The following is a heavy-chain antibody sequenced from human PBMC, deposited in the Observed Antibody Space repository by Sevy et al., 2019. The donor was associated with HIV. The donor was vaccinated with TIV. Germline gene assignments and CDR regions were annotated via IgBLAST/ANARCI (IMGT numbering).Heavy chain of an antibody. V-gene: IGHV4-4*02. Sequence: SETLSLTCAVSGGSISSSNWWSWVRQPPGKGLEWIGEIYRSGSTNYNPSLKSRVTISVDKSKNQFSLKLSSVTAADTAVYYCARDLGYCSSTSCPRWFDPWGQRTLVTVSS. CDR1: GGSISSSNW. J-gene: IGHJ5*02. CDR2: IYRSGST. D-gene: IGHD2-2*01. CDR3: ARDLGYCSSTSCPRWFDP.